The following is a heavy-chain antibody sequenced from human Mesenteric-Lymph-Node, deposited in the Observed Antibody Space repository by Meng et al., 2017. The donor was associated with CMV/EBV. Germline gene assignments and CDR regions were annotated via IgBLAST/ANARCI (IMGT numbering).Heavy chain of an antibody. CDR2: IIPILGIA. D-gene: IGHD1-7*01. CDR1: GGTFSSYA. J-gene: IGHJ6*02. Sequence: SVKVSCKASGGTFSSYAISWARQAPGQGLEWMGGIIPILGIANYAQKFQGRVTITADKSTSTAYMELSSLRSEDTAVYYCARERVITGANYYYYGMDVWGQGTTVTVSS. V-gene: IGHV1-69*10. CDR3: ARERVITGANYYYYGMDV.